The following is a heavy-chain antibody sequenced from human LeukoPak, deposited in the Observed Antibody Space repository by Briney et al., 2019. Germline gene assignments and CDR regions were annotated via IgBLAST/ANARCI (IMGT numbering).Heavy chain of an antibody. J-gene: IGHJ3*02. V-gene: IGHV3-53*01. CDR3: AREICGGDCYSNSGDAFDI. CDR2: IYSGGST. CDR1: GFTFSDHY. D-gene: IGHD2-21*02. Sequence: GGSLRLSCAASGFTFSDHYMSWVRQAPGKGLEWVSVIYSGGSTYYADSVKGRFTISRDNSKNTLYLQMNSLRAEDTAVYYCAREICGGDCYSNSGDAFDIWGQGTMVTVSS.